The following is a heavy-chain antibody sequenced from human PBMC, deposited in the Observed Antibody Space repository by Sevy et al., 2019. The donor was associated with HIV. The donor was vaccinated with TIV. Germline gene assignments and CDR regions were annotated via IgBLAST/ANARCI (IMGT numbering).Heavy chain of an antibody. V-gene: IGHV4-39*01. CDR3: ARGTARAASPNFGY. D-gene: IGHD6-25*01. CDR2: IYYSGST. CDR1: GGSISSSSYY. Sequence: SETLSLTCTVSGGSISSSSYYWGWIRQPPGKGLEWIGSIYYSGSTYYNPSLKCRVTISVDTSKNQFSLKLSSVTAADTAVYYCARGTARAASPNFGYWGQGTLVSGSS. J-gene: IGHJ4*02.